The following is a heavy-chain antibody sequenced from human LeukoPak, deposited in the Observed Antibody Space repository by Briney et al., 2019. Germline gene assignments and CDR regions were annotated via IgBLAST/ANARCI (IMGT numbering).Heavy chain of an antibody. J-gene: IGHJ4*02. V-gene: IGHV3-23*01. D-gene: IGHD3-3*01. CDR1: GFTYSSYA. CDR3: AKFIYDFWSGYYSFDY. CDR2: ISGSGGST. Sequence: GGPLRLSCAASGFTYSSYAMSWVRQAPGKGLEWVSAISGSGGSTYYADSVKGRFTISRDNSKNTLYLQMNSLRAEDTAVYYCAKFIYDFWSGYYSFDYWGQGTLVTVSS.